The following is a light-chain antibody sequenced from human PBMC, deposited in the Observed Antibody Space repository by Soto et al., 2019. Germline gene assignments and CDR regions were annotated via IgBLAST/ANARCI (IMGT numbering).Light chain of an antibody. CDR3: QQYDKWPYS. CDR1: QSVSSY. CDR2: VAS. Sequence: ETVMTQSPATLSVSPGERATLSCRASQSVSSYVAWYQQKPGQAPRLLIYVASTRATGVPARFSGSGSGTEFTLTISSLQSEDFAVYYCQQYDKWPYSFGRGTKVDIK. V-gene: IGKV3-15*01. J-gene: IGKJ2*03.